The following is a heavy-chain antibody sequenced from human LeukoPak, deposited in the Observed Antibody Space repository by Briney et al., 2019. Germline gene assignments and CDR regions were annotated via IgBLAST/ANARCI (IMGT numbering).Heavy chain of an antibody. Sequence: SETLSLTCTVSGGSISTYYWSWIRQPAGKGLEWIGRIYTSGSTSYNPSLKSRVTMSVDTSKNQFSLELISVTAADTAVYYCARGGSVTRYYFDYWGQGTLVTVSS. V-gene: IGHV4-4*07. J-gene: IGHJ4*02. D-gene: IGHD4-17*01. CDR2: IYTSGST. CDR1: GGSISTYY. CDR3: ARGGSVTRYYFDY.